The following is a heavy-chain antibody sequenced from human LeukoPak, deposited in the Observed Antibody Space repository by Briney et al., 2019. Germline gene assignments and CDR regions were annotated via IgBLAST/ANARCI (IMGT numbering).Heavy chain of an antibody. CDR2: INPNSGGT. Sequence: GASVKVSCKASGYTFTGYYMHWVRQAPGQGLEWMGWINPNSGGTNYAQKFQGRVTMTRDTSISTAYMELSRLRSDDTAVYYCARDPGYSGLGWDYWGQGTLVTVSS. V-gene: IGHV1-2*02. CDR3: ARDPGYSGLGWDY. J-gene: IGHJ4*02. D-gene: IGHD1-26*01. CDR1: GYTFTGYY.